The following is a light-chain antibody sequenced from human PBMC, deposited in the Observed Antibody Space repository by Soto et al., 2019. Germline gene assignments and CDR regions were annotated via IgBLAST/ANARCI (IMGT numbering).Light chain of an antibody. V-gene: IGKV1-39*01. J-gene: IGKJ1*01. CDR2: AAS. CDR3: QQSYSTPRDNT. Sequence: DIQMTQSPSSLSASVGDRVTITCRASQSISSYLNWYQQKPGKAPKLLIYAASSLQSGVPSRFSGSGSGTDFTLTISSLQPEDFATYYCQQSYSTPRDNTFGQGTKVDIK. CDR1: QSISSY.